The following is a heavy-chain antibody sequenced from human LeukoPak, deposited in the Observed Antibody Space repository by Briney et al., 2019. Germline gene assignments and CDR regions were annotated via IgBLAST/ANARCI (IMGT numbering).Heavy chain of an antibody. J-gene: IGHJ4*02. CDR3: AKRGVVIRVILVGFHKEAYYFDS. Sequence: GGSLRLSCAASGFTVSSNYMSWVRQAPGKGLEWVAGISGSGGRTNYADAVKGRFTISRDNAKNTLFLQMNSLRVEDTAVYFCAKRGVVIRVILVGFHKEAYYFDSWGQGALVTVSS. D-gene: IGHD3-22*01. CDR2: ISGSGGRT. V-gene: IGHV3-23*01. CDR1: GFTVSSNY.